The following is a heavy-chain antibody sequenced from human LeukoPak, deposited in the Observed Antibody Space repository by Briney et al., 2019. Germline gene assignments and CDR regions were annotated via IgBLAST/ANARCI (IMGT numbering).Heavy chain of an antibody. CDR2: INHSGST. J-gene: IGHJ4*02. D-gene: IGHD3-22*01. CDR1: GGSFSGYY. V-gene: IGHV4-34*01. Sequence: PSETLSLTCAVYGGSFSGYYWSWIRQPPGKGLEWIGEINHSGSTNYNPSLKSRVTISVDTSKNQFSLKLSSVTAADTAVYYCARVRKTYYYDSSGYGYWGQGTLVTVSS. CDR3: ARVRKTYYYDSSGYGY.